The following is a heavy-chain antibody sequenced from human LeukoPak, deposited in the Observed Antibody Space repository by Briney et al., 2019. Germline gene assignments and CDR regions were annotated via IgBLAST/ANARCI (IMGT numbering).Heavy chain of an antibody. CDR2: IYRGGGT. D-gene: IGHD4-17*01. Sequence: GGSLRLSCAASGFTFSSYAMSWVRQAPGKGLEWVSVIYRGGGTYYADSVKGRFTISRDNAKNSLYLQMNSLRAEDTAVYYCARASTVTLAFDYWGQGTLVTVSS. V-gene: IGHV3-66*01. J-gene: IGHJ4*02. CDR3: ARASTVTLAFDY. CDR1: GFTFSSYA.